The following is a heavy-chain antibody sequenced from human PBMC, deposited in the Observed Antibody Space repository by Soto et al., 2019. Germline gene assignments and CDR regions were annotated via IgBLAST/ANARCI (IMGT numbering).Heavy chain of an antibody. CDR2: ISGSGGSI. V-gene: IGHV3-23*01. CDR3: ALTIVVVPAAMPGGAFDI. J-gene: IGHJ3*02. CDR1: GFTFSSYS. D-gene: IGHD2-2*01. Sequence: GGSLRLSCAASGFTFSSYSMSWVRQAPGKGLEWVSAISGSGGSIYYADSVKGRFTISRDNSKNTLYLQMNSLRAEDTAVYYCALTIVVVPAAMPGGAFDIWGQGTMVTVSS.